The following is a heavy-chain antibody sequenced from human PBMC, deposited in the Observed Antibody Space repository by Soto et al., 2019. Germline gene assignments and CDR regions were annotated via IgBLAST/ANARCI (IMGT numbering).Heavy chain of an antibody. D-gene: IGHD4-17*01. CDR1: GFTVSSNY. J-gene: IGHJ6*03. CDR3: ARDYYGDYMDV. CDR2: IYSGGST. V-gene: IGHV3-66*01. Sequence: PGGSLRLSCAASGFTVSSNYMSWVRQAPGKGLEGVSVIYSGGSTYYADSVKGRFTISRDNSKNTLYLQMNSLRAEDTAVYYCARDYYGDYMDVWGKGTTVTVSS.